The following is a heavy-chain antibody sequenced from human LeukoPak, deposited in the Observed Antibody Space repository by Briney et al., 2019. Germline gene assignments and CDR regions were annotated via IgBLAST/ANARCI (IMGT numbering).Heavy chain of an antibody. CDR1: GFTFSGYA. CDR3: ATYCSSISCRALDY. Sequence: GGSLRLSCAASGFTFSGYAMSWVRQAPGKELEWVSTISGSGGTTYYADSVKGRFTISRDNSKNTLYLQMNSLRAEDTAVYYCATYCSSISCRALDYWGQGTLVTVS. CDR2: ISGSGGTT. D-gene: IGHD2-2*01. J-gene: IGHJ4*02. V-gene: IGHV3-23*01.